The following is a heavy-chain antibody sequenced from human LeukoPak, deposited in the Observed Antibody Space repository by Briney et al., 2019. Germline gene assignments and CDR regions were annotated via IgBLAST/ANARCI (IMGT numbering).Heavy chain of an antibody. Sequence: GGPLRLSCAASGFTFSSYWMSWVRQAPGKGLEGVANIKQDGSEKYYVDSVKGRFTISRDNAKNSLYLQMNSLRAEDTAVYYCARDGRDGYKHYYYMDVWGKGTTVTVSS. CDR2: IKQDGSEK. V-gene: IGHV3-7*01. D-gene: IGHD5-24*01. J-gene: IGHJ6*03. CDR1: GFTFSSYW. CDR3: ARDGRDGYKHYYYMDV.